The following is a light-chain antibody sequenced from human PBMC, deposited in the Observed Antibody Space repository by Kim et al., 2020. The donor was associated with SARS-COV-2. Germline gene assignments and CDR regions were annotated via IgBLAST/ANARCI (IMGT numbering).Light chain of an antibody. J-gene: IGKJ4*01. CDR1: IGNS. V-gene: IGKV1-NL1*01. CDR3: QQYSSVPLT. CDR2: TTS. Sequence: IGNSLVWYQQKSGQAPNLLVYTTSRLHSGVPSRFSGSGSGTDYTLTISSLQPEDFATYYCQQYSSVPLTFGGGTKVEI.